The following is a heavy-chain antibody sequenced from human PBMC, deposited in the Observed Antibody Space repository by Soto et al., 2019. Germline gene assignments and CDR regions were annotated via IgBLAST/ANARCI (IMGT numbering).Heavy chain of an antibody. J-gene: IGHJ4*02. Sequence: SVSNAWMNWVRQAPGKGLEWVGRIKSKTDGGTTDYAAPVKGRFTISRDDSKNTLYLQMNSLKTEDTAVYYCTTDLPAGSPADYWGQGTLVTVSS. V-gene: IGHV3-15*07. CDR2: IKSKTDGGTT. CDR3: TTDLPAGSPADY. CDR1: SVSNAW. D-gene: IGHD3-10*01.